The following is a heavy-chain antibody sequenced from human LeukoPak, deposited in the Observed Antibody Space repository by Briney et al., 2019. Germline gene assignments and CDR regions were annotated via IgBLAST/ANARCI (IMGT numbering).Heavy chain of an antibody. Sequence: GGSLRLSCAASGFTFSSYAMNWVRQAPGKGLEWVSGISASGGSTYYADSVKGRFTISRDNSKNTLYLQMNSLRAEDTALYYCSKDRGRTLGDYFDYWGQGTLVTVSS. CDR2: ISASGGST. V-gene: IGHV3-23*01. D-gene: IGHD3-16*01. CDR1: GFTFSSYA. J-gene: IGHJ4*02. CDR3: SKDRGRTLGDYFDY.